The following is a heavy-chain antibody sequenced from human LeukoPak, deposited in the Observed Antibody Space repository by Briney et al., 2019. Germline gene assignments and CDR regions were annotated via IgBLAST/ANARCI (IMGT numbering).Heavy chain of an antibody. Sequence: GGSLRLSCAASGFTFSSYGMHWVRQAPGKGLEWVAFIQYAGSNKYYADSVKGRFTISRDNSKNTLYLQMNSLGAEDTAVYYCAKDLAVLSGFDYWGQGTLVTVSS. CDR1: GFTFSSYG. D-gene: IGHD1-26*01. CDR3: AKDLAVLSGFDY. J-gene: IGHJ4*02. CDR2: IQYAGSNK. V-gene: IGHV3-30*02.